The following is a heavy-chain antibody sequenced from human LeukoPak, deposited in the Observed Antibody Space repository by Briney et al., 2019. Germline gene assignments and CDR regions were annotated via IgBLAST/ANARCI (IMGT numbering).Heavy chain of an antibody. J-gene: IGHJ5*02. CDR1: GDSISTHN. D-gene: IGHD7-27*01. Sequence: SETLSPTCSLAGDSISTHNWNWIRQPPGKGLEWIGYIYSSGNTKYSPSLKSRVTISVATSKNQFSLKLSSVTAADTAVYYRARSGAKAVVLGWFEPWGAGTLVTVSS. CDR2: IYSSGNT. V-gene: IGHV4-59*11. CDR3: ARSGAKAVVLGWFEP.